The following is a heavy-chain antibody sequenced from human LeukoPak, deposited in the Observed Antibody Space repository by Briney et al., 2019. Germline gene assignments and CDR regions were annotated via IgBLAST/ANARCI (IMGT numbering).Heavy chain of an antibody. D-gene: IGHD3-22*01. V-gene: IGHV3-74*01. Sequence: GGSLRLSCAASGFTFSSYWMHWVREAAGEGLVWVSRINTDGSSTIHADSVKGRFTISRDNAKNTLYVQMNSLRDEDTAVYYCVRGRSGFYFDYWGQGTLVTVSS. J-gene: IGHJ4*02. CDR1: GFTFSSYW. CDR3: VRGRSGFYFDY. CDR2: INTDGSST.